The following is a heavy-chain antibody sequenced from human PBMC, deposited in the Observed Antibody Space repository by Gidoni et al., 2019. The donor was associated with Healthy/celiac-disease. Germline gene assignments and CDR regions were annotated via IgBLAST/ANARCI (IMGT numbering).Heavy chain of an antibody. CDR1: GFTFSSYA. J-gene: IGHJ6*02. CDR3: ARIIGYCTNGVCYTHLRLDYGMDV. D-gene: IGHD2-8*01. CDR2: ISGSGGST. V-gene: IGHV3-23*01. Sequence: EVQLLESGGGLVQPGGSLRLSCAASGFTFSSYAMSWVRQAPGKGLEWVSAISGSGGSTYYADSVKGRFTISRDNSKNTLYLQMNSLRAEDTAVYYCARIIGYCTNGVCYTHLRLDYGMDVWGQGTTVTVSS.